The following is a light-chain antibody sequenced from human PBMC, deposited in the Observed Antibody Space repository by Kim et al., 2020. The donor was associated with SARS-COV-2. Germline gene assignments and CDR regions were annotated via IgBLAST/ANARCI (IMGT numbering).Light chain of an antibody. V-gene: IGKV3-15*01. CDR3: QQYNNWPPKYT. Sequence: SPGDSATLSCSASQTILTNLAWYQQRPGQPPRLLMHGASIRATNVSARFSGSGSGTEFTLTINSLQSEDFAVYYCQQYNNWPPKYTCGQGTKLEI. CDR2: GAS. J-gene: IGKJ2*01. CDR1: QTILTN.